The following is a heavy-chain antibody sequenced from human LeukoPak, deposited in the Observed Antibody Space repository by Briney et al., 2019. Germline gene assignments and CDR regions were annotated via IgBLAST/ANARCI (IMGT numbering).Heavy chain of an antibody. CDR1: GFTFSSYS. V-gene: IGHV3-23*01. CDR3: AKDLRGYSSSWYAEYFQH. Sequence: GGSLRLSCAASGFTFSSYSMNWVRQAPGKGLEWVSAISGSGGSTYYADSVKGRFTISRDNSKNTLYLQMNSLRAEDTAVYYCAKDLRGYSSSWYAEYFQHWGQGTLVTVSS. J-gene: IGHJ1*01. D-gene: IGHD6-13*01. CDR2: ISGSGGST.